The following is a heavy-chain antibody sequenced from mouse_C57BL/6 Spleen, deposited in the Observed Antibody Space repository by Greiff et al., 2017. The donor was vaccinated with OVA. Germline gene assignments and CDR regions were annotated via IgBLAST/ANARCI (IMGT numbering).Heavy chain of an antibody. J-gene: IGHJ3*01. CDR1: GYSITSGYY. CDR2: ISYDGSN. CDR3: ARGEAGSEGCAY. D-gene: IGHD4-1*01. Sequence: ESGPGLVKPSQSLSLSCSVTGYSITSGYYWNWIRQFPGNKLEWMGYISYDGSNNYNPSLKNRISITRDTSKNQFFLKLNSVTTEDTATYCCARGEAGSEGCAYWGQGTLVTVSA. V-gene: IGHV3-6*01.